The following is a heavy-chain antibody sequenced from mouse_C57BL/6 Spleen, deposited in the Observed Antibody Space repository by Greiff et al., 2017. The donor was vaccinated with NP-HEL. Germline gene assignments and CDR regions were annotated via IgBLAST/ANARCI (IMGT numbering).Heavy chain of an antibody. CDR2: IYPGDGDT. J-gene: IGHJ1*03. CDR3: ARRHGSKWYFDV. Sequence: VQLVESGPELVKPGASVKISCKASGYAFSSSWMNWVKQRPGKGLEWIGRIYPGDGDTNYNGKFKGKATLTADKSSSTAYMQLSSLTSEDSAVYFCARRHGSKWYFDVWGTGTTVTVSS. CDR1: GYAFSSSW. V-gene: IGHV1-82*01. D-gene: IGHD1-1*01.